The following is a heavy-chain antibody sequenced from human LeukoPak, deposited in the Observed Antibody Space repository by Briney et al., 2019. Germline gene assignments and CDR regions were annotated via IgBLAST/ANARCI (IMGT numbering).Heavy chain of an antibody. D-gene: IGHD3-9*01. CDR1: GFTFSSYG. J-gene: IGHJ4*02. CDR3: ARDLLAGQFDY. Sequence: GGSLRLSCAASGFTFSSYGMHWVRQALGKGLEWVAVIWYDGSNKYYADSVKGRFTISRDNSKNTLYLQMNSLRAEDTAVYYCARDLLAGQFDYWGQGTLVTVSS. CDR2: IWYDGSNK. V-gene: IGHV3-33*01.